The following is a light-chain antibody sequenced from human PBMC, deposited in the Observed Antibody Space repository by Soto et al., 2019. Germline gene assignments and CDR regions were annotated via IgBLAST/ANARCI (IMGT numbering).Light chain of an antibody. CDR1: SSDVGGYDY. J-gene: IGLJ1*01. Sequence: QSALTQPASVSGSPGQSIAISCTGTSSDVGGYDYVSWYQQHPGKAPKLMIYDVSNRPSGVSNRFSGSKSDNTASLTISGLLAEDEADYYCSSYTSSSTYVFGTGTKVTVL. CDR3: SSYTSSSTYV. CDR2: DVS. V-gene: IGLV2-14*01.